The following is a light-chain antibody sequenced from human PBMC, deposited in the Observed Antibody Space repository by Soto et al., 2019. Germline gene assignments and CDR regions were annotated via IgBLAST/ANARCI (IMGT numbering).Light chain of an antibody. Sequence: QSALTQPASVSGSPGQSITISCTGTSSDVGAYNYVSWYQQHPGKAPKLMIYEVSNRPSGVSHRFSGSRSGNTASLTISGLQAEDEADYYCSSYTSSSTVVFGGGTKLTVL. CDR2: EVS. CDR1: SSDVGAYNY. V-gene: IGLV2-14*01. J-gene: IGLJ2*01. CDR3: SSYTSSSTVV.